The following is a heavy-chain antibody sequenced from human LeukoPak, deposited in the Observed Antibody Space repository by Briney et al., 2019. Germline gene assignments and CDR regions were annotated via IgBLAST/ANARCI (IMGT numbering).Heavy chain of an antibody. CDR2: IAYDGSNK. V-gene: IGHV3-30*18. D-gene: IGHD4-17*01. CDR3: AKDRDDYGDYRPGL. J-gene: IGHJ1*01. CDR1: AFTFSDYT. Sequence: PGGSLRLSCSASAFTFSDYTMIWVRQAPGKGLEWVGVIAYDGSNKYYTESVKGRFTISRDNANNTLYLQLNSLRADDTAVYYCAKDRDDYGDYRPGLWGQGTLVIVSS.